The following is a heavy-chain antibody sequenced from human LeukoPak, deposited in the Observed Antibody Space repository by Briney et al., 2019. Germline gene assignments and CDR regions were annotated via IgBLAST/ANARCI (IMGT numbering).Heavy chain of an antibody. Sequence: ASVKVSCKASGYTFTSYDINWVRQATGQGLEWMGWMNPNSGNTGYAQKFQGRVTMTRNTSISTAYMELRSLRSDDTAVYYCARDLRSGGTTLYYFDYWGQGTLVTVSS. CDR3: ARDLRSGGTTLYYFDY. J-gene: IGHJ4*02. V-gene: IGHV1-8*01. D-gene: IGHD5/OR15-5a*01. CDR1: GYTFTSYD. CDR2: MNPNSGNT.